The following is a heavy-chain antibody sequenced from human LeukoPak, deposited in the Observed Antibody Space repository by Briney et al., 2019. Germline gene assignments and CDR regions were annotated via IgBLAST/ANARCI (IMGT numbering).Heavy chain of an antibody. J-gene: IGHJ4*02. CDR1: GYILTSYR. CDR3: ARSYSSGWQYFDY. V-gene: IGHV5-51*01. Sequence: GGSLKISCKASGYILTSYRIAWVRQMPGEGLGGMGIIYPGDSDTRYSPSFQGQVTITADKSISTAYLQWSSLKASDTAMYYCARSYSSGWQYFDYWGQGTLVTASA. D-gene: IGHD6-19*01. CDR2: IYPGDSDT.